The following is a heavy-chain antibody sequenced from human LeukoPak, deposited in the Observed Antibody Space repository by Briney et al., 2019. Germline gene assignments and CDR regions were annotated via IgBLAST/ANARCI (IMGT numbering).Heavy chain of an antibody. CDR2: INHSGST. Sequence: SETLSLTCTVSGGSISSSSYYWGWIRQPPGKGLEWIGEINHSGSTNYNPSLKSRVTISVDTSKNQFSLKLSSVTAADTAVYYCAVGVAGLDYWGQGTLVTVSS. V-gene: IGHV4-39*07. D-gene: IGHD6-19*01. CDR3: AVGVAGLDY. CDR1: GGSISSSSYY. J-gene: IGHJ4*02.